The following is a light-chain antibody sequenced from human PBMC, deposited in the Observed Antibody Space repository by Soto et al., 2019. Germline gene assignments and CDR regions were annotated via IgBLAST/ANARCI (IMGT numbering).Light chain of an antibody. J-gene: IGKJ1*01. CDR3: QQYGSSPRT. Sequence: IVLTQSPGTLSLSPGERATLSCRASQSVHSNYLAWYQQKPGQTPRLLIYGASTRATGIPDRFSGSGSGTDFTLTISRLEPEDFAVYYCQQYGSSPRTFGQGTKVEIK. CDR1: QSVHSNY. V-gene: IGKV3-20*01. CDR2: GAS.